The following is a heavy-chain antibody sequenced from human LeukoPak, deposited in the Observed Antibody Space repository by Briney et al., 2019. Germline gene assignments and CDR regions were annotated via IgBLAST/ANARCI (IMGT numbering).Heavy chain of an antibody. CDR1: GYTFTGYY. D-gene: IGHD3-10*01. V-gene: IGHV1-8*02. CDR3: ARRFLYGSWCRFDP. CDR2: MNPNSGNT. Sequence: ASVKVSCKASGYTFTGYYMHWVRQATGQGLEWMGWMNPNSGNTGYAQKFQGRVTMTRNTSISTAYMELSSLRSEDTAVYYCARRFLYGSWCRFDPWGQGTLVTVSS. J-gene: IGHJ5*02.